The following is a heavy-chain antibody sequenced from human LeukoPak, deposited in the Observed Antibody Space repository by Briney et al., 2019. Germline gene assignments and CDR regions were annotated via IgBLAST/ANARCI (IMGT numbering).Heavy chain of an antibody. CDR2: INPNSGGT. CDR1: GYTFTGYY. CDR3: ARLCYYDSSGYHHYYYYMDV. V-gene: IGHV1-2*02. Sequence: ASVKVSCKASGYTFTGYYMHWVRQAPGQGLEWMGWINPNSGGTNYAQKFQGRVTMTRDTSISTAYMELSRLRSDDTAVYYCARLCYYDSSGYHHYYYYMDVWGKGTTVTISS. D-gene: IGHD3-22*01. J-gene: IGHJ6*03.